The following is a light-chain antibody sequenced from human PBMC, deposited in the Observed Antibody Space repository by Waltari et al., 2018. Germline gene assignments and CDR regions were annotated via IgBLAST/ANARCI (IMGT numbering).Light chain of an antibody. CDR2: DAS. V-gene: IGKV3-20*01. Sequence: EVVFTQSPGTLSLSPGERATLSCRASQSVSKYLAWYQQKPGQAPRLLIYDASTRATGIPDRFSGSGWGTDFSLTISRLEPEDFAVYYCQKYETLPATFGQGTKVQMK. CDR1: QSVSKY. CDR3: QKYETLPAT. J-gene: IGKJ1*01.